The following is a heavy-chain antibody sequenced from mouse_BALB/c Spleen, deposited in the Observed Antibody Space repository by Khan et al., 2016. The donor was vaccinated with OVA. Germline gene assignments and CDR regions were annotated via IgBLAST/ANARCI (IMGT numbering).Heavy chain of an antibody. CDR1: GCTFTGYS. J-gene: IGHJ4*01. Sequence: QVQLQQPGAELARPGASVKMSCKASGCTFTGYSMHWIKQRPGQGLEWIGYISPSNAYTNYIQKFKDKATLTADKSSSTAYMQRSSLTSEDSAVYYCARDFHYYGSRGALDYWGQGTSVTVSS. CDR2: ISPSNAYT. CDR3: ARDFHYYGSRGALDY. D-gene: IGHD1-1*01. V-gene: IGHV1-4*01.